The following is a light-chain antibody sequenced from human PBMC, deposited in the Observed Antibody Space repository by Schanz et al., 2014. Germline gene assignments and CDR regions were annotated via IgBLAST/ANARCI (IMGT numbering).Light chain of an antibody. Sequence: VLTQSPGTLSLSPGERATLSCRASQSVSSTYFGWYQQKPGQAPSLLIYGASSRAIGIPDRFSGSGSGTDFTLTISRLEPEDFAVYYCQQYGLSPLFGGGTKVEIK. CDR2: GAS. CDR1: QSVSSTY. V-gene: IGKV3-20*01. CDR3: QQYGLSPL. J-gene: IGKJ4*01.